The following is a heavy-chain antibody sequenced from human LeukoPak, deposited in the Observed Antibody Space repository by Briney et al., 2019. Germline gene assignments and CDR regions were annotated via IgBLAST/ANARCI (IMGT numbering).Heavy chain of an antibody. V-gene: IGHV3-15*01. D-gene: IGHD2-15*01. J-gene: IGHJ6*04. Sequence: GGSLRLSCAASGFTFSNGWMSWVSQAQGKGLEWDGRMKSKTDGGTTDYAAPVKCRFTISRDDSKNTLYLQMNTLNTEDTAVYYCTTGIVVVVAAPHYYYYGMDVWGKGTTVTVSS. CDR2: MKSKTDGGTT. CDR3: TTGIVVVVAAPHYYYYGMDV. CDR1: GFTFSNGW.